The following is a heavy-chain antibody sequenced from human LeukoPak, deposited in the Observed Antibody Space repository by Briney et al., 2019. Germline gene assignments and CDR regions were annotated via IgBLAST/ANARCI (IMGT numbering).Heavy chain of an antibody. D-gene: IGHD1-26*01. CDR2: ITGSSHKT. CDR3: GVGASSTSNFDS. Sequence: GGSLRLPCEASGFTFSNYALNWIRQAPGKGLEWISSITGSSHKTYYAQSLRGRGTISRDNAKNSLYLQMDSPRVEDTAVYYCGVGASSTSNFDSWGQGTLVIVSS. CDR1: GFTFSNYA. J-gene: IGHJ4*02. V-gene: IGHV3-21*01.